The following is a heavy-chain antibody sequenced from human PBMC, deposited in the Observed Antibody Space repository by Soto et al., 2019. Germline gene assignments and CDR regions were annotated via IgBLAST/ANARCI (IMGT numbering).Heavy chain of an antibody. J-gene: IGHJ4*02. V-gene: IGHV1-18*01. CDR2: ISAYNGNT. CDR1: GYTFTSYG. CDR3: ARAYCSDTSCPPGGY. D-gene: IGHD2-2*01. Sequence: GASVKVSCKASGYTFTSYGISWVRQAPGQRLEWMGWISAYNGNTNYAQKLQGRVTITKDTSTNTAYMELSSLRSEDTAVFYCARAYCSDTSCPPGGYWGQGTLVTVSS.